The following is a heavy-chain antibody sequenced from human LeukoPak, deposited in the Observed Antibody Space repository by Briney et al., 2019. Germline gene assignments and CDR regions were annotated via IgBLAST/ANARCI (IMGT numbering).Heavy chain of an antibody. D-gene: IGHD3-3*01. V-gene: IGHV3-7*03. CDR1: GFTFSSYW. Sequence: GGSLRLSCAASGFTFSSYWMSWVRQAPGKGLEWVANIKQDGSEKYYVDSVKGRFTISRDNAKNSLYLQTNSLRAEDTAVYYCARVEQYYDFWSGYSTNEAYYYGMDVWGQGTTVTVSS. CDR2: IKQDGSEK. CDR3: ARVEQYYDFWSGYSTNEAYYYGMDV. J-gene: IGHJ6*02.